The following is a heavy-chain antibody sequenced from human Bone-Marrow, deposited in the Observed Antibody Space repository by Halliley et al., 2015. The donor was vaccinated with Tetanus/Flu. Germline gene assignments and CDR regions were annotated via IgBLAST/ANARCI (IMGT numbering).Heavy chain of an antibody. CDR1: GGSISSYY. CDR2: IYDNENT. J-gene: IGHJ6*02. Sequence: TLSLTCSVSGGSISSYYWSWLRQPPGKGLEWIGYIYDNENTVYNPSLKSRVTMSVDTSKNQISLNLTSVTAADTAVYYCARAVWQRLPPSHYYYAMAVWGRGTTVTVSS. CDR3: ARAVWQRLPPSHYYYAMAV. V-gene: IGHV4-59*12. D-gene: IGHD5-12*01.